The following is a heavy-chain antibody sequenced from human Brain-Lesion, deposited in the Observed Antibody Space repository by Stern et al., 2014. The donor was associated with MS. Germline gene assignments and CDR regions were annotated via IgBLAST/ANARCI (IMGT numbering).Heavy chain of an antibody. CDR1: GYTFNDYY. CDR3: ARGGYSSGYYRFDP. Sequence: VQLVQSGAEVKKPGASVKVSCKASGYTFNDYYLHWVRQAPGQGLEWMGGIHPKTGGTKYVQNFQGRVSMTRDTSTSTVFMELNRLTSDDTAVYYCARGGYSSGYYRFDPWGQGTLVIVSS. J-gene: IGHJ5*02. D-gene: IGHD3-22*01. V-gene: IGHV1-2*02. CDR2: IHPKTGGT.